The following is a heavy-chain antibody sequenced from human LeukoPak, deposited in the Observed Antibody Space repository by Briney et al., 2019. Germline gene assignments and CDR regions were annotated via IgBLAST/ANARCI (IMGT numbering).Heavy chain of an antibody. CDR2: IHQSGNT. V-gene: IGHV4-38-2*02. Sequence: SETLSLTCSVSGYSISNSYFWGWIRQPPGKGLEWIGSIHQSGNTYYNPSLKSRATISVDTSKNQFSLRLSSVTAADTAVYYCVRGRYSSGWFEDKNWFDPWGQGIPVTVSS. D-gene: IGHD6-19*01. CDR3: VRGRYSSGWFEDKNWFDP. J-gene: IGHJ5*02. CDR1: GYSISNSYF.